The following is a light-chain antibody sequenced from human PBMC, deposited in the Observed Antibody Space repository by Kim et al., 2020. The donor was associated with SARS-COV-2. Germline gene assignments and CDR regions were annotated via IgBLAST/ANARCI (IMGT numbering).Light chain of an antibody. CDR2: KAS. J-gene: IGKJ2*01. CDR1: QSISSG. Sequence: DMQMTQSPSTLSASVGDRVTITCRASQSISSGLAWYQQKPGKAPKLLIYKASSLESGVPSRFSGRGSGTEFTLTISSLQPDNFAPYYCQQYNSYYTFGQGTKLEI. V-gene: IGKV1-5*03. CDR3: QQYNSYYT.